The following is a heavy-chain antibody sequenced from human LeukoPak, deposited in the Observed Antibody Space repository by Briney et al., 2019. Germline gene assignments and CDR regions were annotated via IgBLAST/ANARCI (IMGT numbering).Heavy chain of an antibody. CDR3: AKDSEAVYYDILTGYSGEYYFDY. V-gene: IGHV3-30*02. D-gene: IGHD3-9*01. CDR2: IRYDGSNK. Sequence: GGSLRLSCAASGFTFSSYGMHWVRQAPGKGLEWVAFIRYDGSNKYYADSVKGRFTISRDNSKNTLYLQMNSLRAEDTAVYYCAKDSEAVYYDILTGYSGEYYFDYWGQGTLVTVSS. CDR1: GFTFSSYG. J-gene: IGHJ4*02.